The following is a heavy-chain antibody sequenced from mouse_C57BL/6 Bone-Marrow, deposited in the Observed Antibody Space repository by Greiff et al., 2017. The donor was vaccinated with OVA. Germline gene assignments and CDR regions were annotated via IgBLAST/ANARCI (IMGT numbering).Heavy chain of an antibody. V-gene: IGHV1-64*01. Sequence: VQLQQPGAELVKPGASVKLSCKASGYTFTGYRMHWVKQRPGQGLEWIGMIHPNSGSTNYNEKFKGKATLTVDKSSSTAYMQLSSLASEDSAVYCCTRSLAYWGQGTLVTVSA. J-gene: IGHJ3*01. CDR3: TRSLAY. CDR1: GYTFTGYR. CDR2: IHPNSGST.